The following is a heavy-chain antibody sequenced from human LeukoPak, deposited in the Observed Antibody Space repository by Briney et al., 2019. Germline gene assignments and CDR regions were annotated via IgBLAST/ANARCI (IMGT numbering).Heavy chain of an antibody. D-gene: IGHD1-26*01. V-gene: IGHV4-59*01. CDR1: GGSISGYY. J-gene: IGHJ4*02. CDR2: IHYSGST. CDR3: ARGLLVGNTGYYFDY. Sequence: PSETLSLTCTVSGGSISGYYWSWIRQPPGKGLEWIGYIHYSGSTNYNPSLKSRVTISLDTSKNQFSLKINSVTAADTAVYYCARGLLVGNTGYYFDYWGQGTLVTVSS.